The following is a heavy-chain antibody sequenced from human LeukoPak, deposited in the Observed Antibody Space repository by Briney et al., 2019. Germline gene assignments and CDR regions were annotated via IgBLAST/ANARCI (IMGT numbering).Heavy chain of an antibody. D-gene: IGHD3-10*01. CDR3: AKDPTMVRGPSGY. Sequence: PSETLSLTCTVSGGSISSSSYYWGWIRQPPGKGLEWIGSIYYSGSTYYNPSLKSRVTISVDTSKNQFSLKLSSVTAADTAVYYCAKDPTMVRGPSGYWGQGTLVTVSS. J-gene: IGHJ4*02. CDR1: GGSISSSSYY. CDR2: IYYSGST. V-gene: IGHV4-39*07.